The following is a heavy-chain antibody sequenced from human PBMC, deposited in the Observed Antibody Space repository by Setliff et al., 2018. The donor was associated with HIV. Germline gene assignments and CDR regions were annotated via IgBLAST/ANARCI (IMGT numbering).Heavy chain of an antibody. CDR3: ARGDGTKYYYYYYMDV. D-gene: IGHD1-7*01. CDR2: IYTSGST. CDR1: GDSITRGSYY. V-gene: IGHV4-61*10. Sequence: SETLSLTCTVSGDSITRGSYYWSWIRQPAGKGLEWIGYIYTSGSTNYNPSLKSRVTISVDTSKNQFSPKLSSVTAADTAVYYCARGDGTKYYYYYYMDVWGKGTTVTVSS. J-gene: IGHJ6*03.